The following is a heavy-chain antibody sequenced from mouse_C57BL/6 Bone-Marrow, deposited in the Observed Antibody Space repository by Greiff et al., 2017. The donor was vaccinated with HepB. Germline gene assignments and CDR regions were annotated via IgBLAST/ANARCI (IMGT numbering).Heavy chain of an antibody. D-gene: IGHD3-1*01. CDR2: IDPSDSYI. CDR3: AGRASLLSWFAY. CDR1: GYTFTSYW. J-gene: IGHJ3*01. Sequence: QVQLQQPGAEFVKPGASVKLSCKASGYTFTSYWMQWVKQRPGQGLEWIGEIDPSDSYINYNQKFKGKATLTVDTSSSTAYMQLSSRTSEDSAVYYCAGRASLLSWFAYWGQGTRVTVSA. V-gene: IGHV1-50*01.